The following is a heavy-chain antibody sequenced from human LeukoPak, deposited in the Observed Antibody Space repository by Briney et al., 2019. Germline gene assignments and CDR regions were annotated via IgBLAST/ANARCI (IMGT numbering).Heavy chain of an antibody. CDR2: IFASGST. J-gene: IGHJ4*02. CDR1: GGSISTNY. Sequence: SETLSLTCTVSGGSISTNYWSWVRQPAGKGLEWIGRIFASGSTNYNPSLKSRVTISLDKSRNQFSLNLNSVSAADTAVYYCARSYFGSGTFNGFDYWGQGTLVTVSS. D-gene: IGHD3-10*01. V-gene: IGHV4-4*07. CDR3: ARSYFGSGTFNGFDY.